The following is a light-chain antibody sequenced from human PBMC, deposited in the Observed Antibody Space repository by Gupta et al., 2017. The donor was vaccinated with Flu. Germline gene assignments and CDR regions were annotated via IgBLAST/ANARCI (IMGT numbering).Light chain of an antibody. CDR1: QSLIYTDGDNY. CDR2: KGA. V-gene: IGKV2-30*01. J-gene: IGKJ2*01. Sequence: VTLGKPASISCWSSQSLIYTDGDNYLNWFHQRPGQSPRRLIYKGADRDSGVPDRCSGNGSDTDCTLKSSRVEADDVGVDYCMQGTHWPYTFGQGTKLEI. CDR3: MQGTHWPYT.